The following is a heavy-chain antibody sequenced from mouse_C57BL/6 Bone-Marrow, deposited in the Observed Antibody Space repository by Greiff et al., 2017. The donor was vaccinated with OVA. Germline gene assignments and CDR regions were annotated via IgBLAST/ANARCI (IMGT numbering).Heavy chain of an antibody. J-gene: IGHJ3*01. V-gene: IGHV3-6*01. CDR1: GYSITSGYY. CDR2: ISYDGSN. Sequence: EVQLQQSGPGLVKPSQSLSLTCSVTGYSITSGYYWNWLRQFPGNKLECMGYISYDGSNNYNSSLKNRISITRDTSKNQFFLTLNAVTTEDTATYYCAYYYGSSYRFAYWGQGTLVTVSA. D-gene: IGHD1-1*01. CDR3: AYYYGSSYRFAY.